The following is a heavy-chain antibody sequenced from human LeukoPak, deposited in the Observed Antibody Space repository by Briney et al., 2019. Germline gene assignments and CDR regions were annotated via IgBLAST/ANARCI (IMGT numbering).Heavy chain of an antibody. CDR2: ISDSGGST. D-gene: IGHD3-10*01. J-gene: IGHJ4*02. V-gene: IGHV3-23*01. CDR3: AKDYGVFDY. Sequence: PGGSLRLSCAASRFTFSSYAMGWVRQAPGKGLEWVSAISDSGGSTYYADSVKGRFTISRDNSKNTLYLQMNSLRAEDTAVYYCAKDYGVFDYWGQGTLVTVSS. CDR1: RFTFSSYA.